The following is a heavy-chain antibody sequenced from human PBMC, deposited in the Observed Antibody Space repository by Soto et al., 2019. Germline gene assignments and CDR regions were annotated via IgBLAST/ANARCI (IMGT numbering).Heavy chain of an antibody. CDR2: INPSGGST. J-gene: IGHJ2*01. Sequence: ASVKVSCTASGYTFTSYYMHWVRQAPGQGLEWMGIINPSGGSTSYAQKFQGRVTMTRDTSTSTVYMELSSLRSEDTAVYYCARAASYGDYGGGAHWYFDLWGRGTLVTVSS. D-gene: IGHD4-17*01. CDR3: ARAASYGDYGGGAHWYFDL. V-gene: IGHV1-46*03. CDR1: GYTFTSYY.